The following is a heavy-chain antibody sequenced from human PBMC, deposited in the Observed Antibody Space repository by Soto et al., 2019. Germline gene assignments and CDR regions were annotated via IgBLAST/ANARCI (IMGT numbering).Heavy chain of an antibody. Sequence: QVQLVQSGAEVKKPGSSVKVSCKASGGTFSSYAISWVRQAPGQGLEWMGGIIPIFGTANYAQKFQGRVTITADESTGTAYMELSSLRSEDTAVYYCARMRADIVVVPAAIPNYYYYGMDVWGQGTTVTVSS. CDR1: GGTFSSYA. CDR2: IIPIFGTA. J-gene: IGHJ6*02. CDR3: ARMRADIVVVPAAIPNYYYYGMDV. V-gene: IGHV1-69*01. D-gene: IGHD2-2*02.